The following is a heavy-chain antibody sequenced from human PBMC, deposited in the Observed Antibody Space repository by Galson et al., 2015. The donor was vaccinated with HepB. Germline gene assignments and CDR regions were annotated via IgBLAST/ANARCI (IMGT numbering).Heavy chain of an antibody. V-gene: IGHV3-7*01. CDR1: GFTFSTYW. CDR2: IKQDGSEE. D-gene: IGHD3-22*01. Sequence: SLRLSCATSGFTFSTYWMSWVRQAPGKGLEWVANIKQDGSEEYYVDSVKGRFSISRDNAKSSLYLHMNSLGAEDTAVYYCVRDHDSSGYGSPHWGQGTLVAVSS. CDR3: VRDHDSSGYGSPH. J-gene: IGHJ1*01.